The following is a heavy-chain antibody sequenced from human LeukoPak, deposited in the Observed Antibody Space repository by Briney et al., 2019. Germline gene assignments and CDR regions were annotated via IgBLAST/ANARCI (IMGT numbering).Heavy chain of an antibody. Sequence: SGGSLRLSCAASGFTFSSYGMQWVRQAPGKGPEWVAVVSYDGSIAYYADSVRGRFTISRDNAKNTLYLQMNSLRAEDTAVYYCAKEILTGYYLDSWGQGTLITVSS. J-gene: IGHJ4*02. CDR1: GFTFSSYG. D-gene: IGHD3-9*01. V-gene: IGHV3-30*18. CDR3: AKEILTGYYLDS. CDR2: VSYDGSIA.